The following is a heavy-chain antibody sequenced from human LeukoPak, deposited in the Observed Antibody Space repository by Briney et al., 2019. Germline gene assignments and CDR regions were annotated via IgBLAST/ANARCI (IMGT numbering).Heavy chain of an antibody. Sequence: ASVKVSCKASGYTFTGYYMHWVRQAPGQGLEWMGWINPNSGGTNYAQKFQGRVTMTRDTSISTAYMELSRLRSDDTAVYYCARDYDILTPPGYWGQRTLVTVSS. CDR1: GYTFTGYY. D-gene: IGHD3-9*01. CDR2: INPNSGGT. J-gene: IGHJ4*02. V-gene: IGHV1-2*02. CDR3: ARDYDILTPPGY.